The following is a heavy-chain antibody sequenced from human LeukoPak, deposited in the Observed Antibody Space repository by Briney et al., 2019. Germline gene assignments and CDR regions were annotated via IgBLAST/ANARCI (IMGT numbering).Heavy chain of an antibody. CDR2: IYYSGST. D-gene: IGHD6-19*01. CDR3: ARLMNLDSSGH. J-gene: IGHJ4*02. CDR1: GGSISSYY. Sequence: SETLSLTCTVSGGSISSYYWGWIRQPPGKGLEWIGSIYYSGSTYYNPSLKSRVTISVDTSKNQFSLKLSSVTAADTTVYYCARLMNLDSSGHWGQGTLVTVSS. V-gene: IGHV4-39*01.